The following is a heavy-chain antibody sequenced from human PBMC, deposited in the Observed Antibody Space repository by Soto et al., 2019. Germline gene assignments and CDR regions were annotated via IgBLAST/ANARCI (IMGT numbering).Heavy chain of an antibody. Sequence: GASVKVSCKASGYTFTSYAMHWVRQAPGQRLEWMGWINAGNGNTKYSQKYQGRVTITRDTSASTAYMELSSVTAADTAVYYCAREPGIAKGRWFDPWGQGTLVTVSS. V-gene: IGHV1-3*01. D-gene: IGHD6-13*01. CDR1: GYTFTSYA. J-gene: IGHJ5*02. CDR3: AREPGIAKGRWFDP. CDR2: INAGNGNT.